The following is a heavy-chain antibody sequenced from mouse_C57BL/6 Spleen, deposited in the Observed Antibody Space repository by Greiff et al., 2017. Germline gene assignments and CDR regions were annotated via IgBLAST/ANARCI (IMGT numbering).Heavy chain of an antibody. Sequence: QVQLQQPGAELVKPGASVKMSCKASGYTFTSYWITWVKQRPGQGLEWIGDIYPGSGSTNYNEKFKSKATLTVDTSSSTAYMQLSSLTSEDSAVYYCARYPYYGSSHYAMDYWGQGTSVTVSS. V-gene: IGHV1-55*01. CDR2: IYPGSGST. CDR1: GYTFTSYW. D-gene: IGHD1-1*01. CDR3: ARYPYYGSSHYAMDY. J-gene: IGHJ4*01.